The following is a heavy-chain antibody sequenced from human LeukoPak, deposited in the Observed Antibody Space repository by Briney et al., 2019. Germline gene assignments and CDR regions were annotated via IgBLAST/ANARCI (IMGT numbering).Heavy chain of an antibody. Sequence: SETLSLTCTVSGGSISSGGYYWSWIRQPPGKGLEWIGYIYNSGSTYYNPALKSRVTISVARSKNQFSLKLSSVAAADTAGYYGGNWGVPIGGGFIDYGARGTVATSSS. D-gene: IGHD3-16*01. CDR1: GGSISSGGYY. V-gene: IGHV4-30-2*01. J-gene: IGHJ4*02. CDR3: GNWGVPIGGGFIDY. CDR2: IYNSGST.